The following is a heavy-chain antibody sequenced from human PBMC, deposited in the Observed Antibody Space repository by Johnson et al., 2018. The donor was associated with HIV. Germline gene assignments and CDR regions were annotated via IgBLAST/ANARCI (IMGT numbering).Heavy chain of an antibody. Sequence: VQLVESGGVVVQPGGSLRLSCETSRFTFDDYAMHWVRQAPGKGLEWVSLINWDGDSTYYADSVNGRFTISRDNHKNSLYLQNDSLRPEDNGLYSCAKGIGSGYYNGGTLYIWGQGTMVTVSS. CDR2: INWDGDST. J-gene: IGHJ3*02. CDR3: AKGIGSGYYNGGTLYI. V-gene: IGHV3-43D*03. CDR1: RFTFDDYA. D-gene: IGHD3-10*01.